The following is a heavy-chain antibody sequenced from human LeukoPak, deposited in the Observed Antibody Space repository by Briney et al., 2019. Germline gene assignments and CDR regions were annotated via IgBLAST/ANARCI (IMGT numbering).Heavy chain of an antibody. CDR3: ARGYDSGYFDY. CDR1: GGTFSSYA. CDR2: IIPIFGTA. Sequence: ASVKDSCKASGGTFSSYAISWVRQAPGQGLEWMGGIIPIFGTANYAQKFQGRVTITADESTRTAYMELSSLRSEDTAVYYCARGYDSGYFDYWGQGTLVTVSS. J-gene: IGHJ4*02. D-gene: IGHD3-3*01. V-gene: IGHV1-69*13.